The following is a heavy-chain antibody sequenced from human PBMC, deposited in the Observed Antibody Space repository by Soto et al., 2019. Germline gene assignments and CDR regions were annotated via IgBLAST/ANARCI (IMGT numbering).Heavy chain of an antibody. CDR1: GGSISSGTSY. CDR3: AREAWLSWFDP. V-gene: IGHV4-39*02. Sequence: PSETLSLTCAASGGSISSGTSYWGWIGQPPGKGLEWIANIYYSGNTYYNPSLKSRVTTSVDTSKNQFSLKLSSVTAADTAVYYCAREAWLSWFDPWGQGTLVTVS. D-gene: IGHD3-10*01. J-gene: IGHJ5*02. CDR2: IYYSGNT.